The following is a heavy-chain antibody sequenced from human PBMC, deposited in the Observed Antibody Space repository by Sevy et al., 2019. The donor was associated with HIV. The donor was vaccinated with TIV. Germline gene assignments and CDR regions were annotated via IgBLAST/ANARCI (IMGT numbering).Heavy chain of an antibody. V-gene: IGHV3-15*07. CDR3: TTVLGWEGTSDY. CDR2: IRSKADGGTA. Sequence: GGSLRLSCAASGFSFINAWMSWVRQAPGKGLEWVGRIRSKADGGTADYAAPVKGRFIISRDDSENTLYLQMNSLRTEDTAIYYCTTVLGWEGTSDYWGQGTLVTVSS. J-gene: IGHJ4*02. D-gene: IGHD1-26*01. CDR1: GFSFINAW.